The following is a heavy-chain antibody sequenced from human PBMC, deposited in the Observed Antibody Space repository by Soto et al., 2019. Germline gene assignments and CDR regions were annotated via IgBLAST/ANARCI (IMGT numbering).Heavy chain of an antibody. J-gene: IGHJ4*02. V-gene: IGHV4-34*01. D-gene: IGHD6-13*01. CDR3: ARGRTGDSSSWSFDY. CDR1: GGSFSGYY. CDR2: INHSGST. Sequence: QVQLQQWGAGLLKPSETLSLTCAVYGGSFSGYYWSWIRQPPGKGLEWIGEINHSGSTNYNPSLKSRVTISVDTSKNQFSLKLSSVTAADTAVYYCARGRTGDSSSWSFDYWGQGTLVTVSS.